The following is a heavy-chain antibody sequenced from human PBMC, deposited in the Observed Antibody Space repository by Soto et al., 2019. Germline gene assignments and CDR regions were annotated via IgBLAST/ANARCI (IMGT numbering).Heavy chain of an antibody. Sequence: QVQLVESGGGLVKPGGSLRLSCAASGFTFSDYYMSWIRQAPGKGLEWVSYISSSSSYTNYADSVKGRFTISRDNAKNSLYLQMNSLRAEDTAVYHCARERNAAGYSSGWPVVDYWGQGTLVTVSS. D-gene: IGHD6-19*01. CDR3: ARERNAAGYSSGWPVVDY. V-gene: IGHV3-11*06. CDR2: ISSSSSYT. J-gene: IGHJ4*02. CDR1: GFTFSDYY.